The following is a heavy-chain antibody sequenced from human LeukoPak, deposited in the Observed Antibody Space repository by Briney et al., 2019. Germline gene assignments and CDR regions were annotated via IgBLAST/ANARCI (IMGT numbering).Heavy chain of an antibody. V-gene: IGHV5-51*01. D-gene: IGHD3-22*01. CDR3: ASSPAWVGYDSSGYYLDY. CDR2: IYPGDSDT. J-gene: IGHJ4*02. Sequence: GESLKISCKGSGYSFTSYWIGWVRQMPGKGLEWMGIIYPGDSDTRYSPSFQGQVTFSADKSISTAYLQWSSLKASDTAMYYCASSPAWVGYDSSGYYLDYWGQGTLVTVSS. CDR1: GYSFTSYW.